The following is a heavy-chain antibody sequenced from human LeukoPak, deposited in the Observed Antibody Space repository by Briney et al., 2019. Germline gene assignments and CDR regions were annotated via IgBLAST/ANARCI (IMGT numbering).Heavy chain of an antibody. D-gene: IGHD6-6*01. J-gene: IGHJ4*02. CDR1: GGSISSYY. CDR2: VYASGST. V-gene: IGHV4-4*07. Sequence: KPSETLSLTCTVSGGSISSYYWSWIRQPAGKGLEWIGRVYASGSTNYNPSLKSRVTMSVDTSKSQFSLKLNSVTAADTAVYYCARVDPDSSSTLEVFDYWGQGTLVTVSS. CDR3: ARVDPDSSSTLEVFDY.